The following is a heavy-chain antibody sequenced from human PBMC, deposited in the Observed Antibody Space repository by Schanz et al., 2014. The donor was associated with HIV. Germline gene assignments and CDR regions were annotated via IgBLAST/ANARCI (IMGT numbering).Heavy chain of an antibody. CDR2: VGYGGDNT. J-gene: IGHJ4*02. V-gene: IGHV3-23*01. Sequence: EVQLLESGGGLVQPGGSLRLSCAASGFTFSSYAMSWVRLAPGKGLEWVSTVGYGGDNTYYADSVEGRFTISRENSKNTLYLQVNSLRAEDTAVYYCAKSLPIETATITYFDYWGQGTLVTVSS. CDR1: GFTFSSYA. CDR3: AKSLPIETATITYFDY. D-gene: IGHD1-20*01.